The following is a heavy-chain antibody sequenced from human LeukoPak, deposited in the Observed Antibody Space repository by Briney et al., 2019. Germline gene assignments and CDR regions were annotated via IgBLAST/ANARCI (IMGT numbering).Heavy chain of an antibody. Sequence: GSLRLSCVASGFSFSRYSMNWVRQPPGKGLEWIGEINHSGSTNYNPSLKSRVTISVDTSKNQFSLKLSSVTAADTAVYYCATTDYYGDYSYWGQGTLVTVSS. D-gene: IGHD4-17*01. CDR1: GFSFSRYS. J-gene: IGHJ4*02. CDR2: INHSGST. V-gene: IGHV4-34*08. CDR3: ATTDYYGDYSY.